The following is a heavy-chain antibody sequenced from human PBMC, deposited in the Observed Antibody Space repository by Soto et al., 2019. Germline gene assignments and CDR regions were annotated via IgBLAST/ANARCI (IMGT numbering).Heavy chain of an antibody. V-gene: IGHV3-30*03. CDR2: ISYEGSHT. J-gene: IGHJ4*02. CDR1: GFIFSSYG. CDR3: EMKVLCGGPSCSWSEGFDY. Sequence: QVQLVESGGGVVQPGRSLRLSCAASGFIFSSYGMHWVRQAPGKGLEWVAVISYEGSHTYYADSVKGRFTITRDNSKNELYLQVNSLRPEDKAVYYCEMKVLCGGPSCSWSEGFDYWGQGTMLTVSS. D-gene: IGHD2-15*01.